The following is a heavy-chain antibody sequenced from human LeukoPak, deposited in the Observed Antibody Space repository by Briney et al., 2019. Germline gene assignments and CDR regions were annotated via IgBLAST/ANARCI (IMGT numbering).Heavy chain of an antibody. D-gene: IGHD3-10*02. CDR3: ARAGRKSRGVDLVRKKETGYYYYMDV. Sequence: GGSLRLSCAASEFTFFTYSMSWVRQAPGKGLEWVANIKQDGSEKYYVDSVKGRFTISRDNAKNSLYLQMNSLRAEDTAVYYCARAGRKSRGVDLVRKKETGYYYYMDVWGKGTTVTVSS. V-gene: IGHV3-7*01. CDR2: IKQDGSEK. J-gene: IGHJ6*03. CDR1: EFTFFTYS.